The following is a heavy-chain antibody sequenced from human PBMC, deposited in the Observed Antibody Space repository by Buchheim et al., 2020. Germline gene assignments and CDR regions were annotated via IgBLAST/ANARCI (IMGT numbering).Heavy chain of an antibody. CDR1: GFTFSSYT. CDR2: LNSDATYT. V-gene: IGHV3-74*02. J-gene: IGHJ4*02. D-gene: IGHD1/OR15-1a*01. Sequence: EVQLLESGGGLVKPGGSLRLSCAASGFTFSSYTMNWVRQAPGKGLEWVSRLNSDATYTSYADSVKGRFTISRDNAKNTLYLQMNGLRVEDTAVYYCARAPNRYFDYWGQGTL. CDR3: ARAPNRYFDY.